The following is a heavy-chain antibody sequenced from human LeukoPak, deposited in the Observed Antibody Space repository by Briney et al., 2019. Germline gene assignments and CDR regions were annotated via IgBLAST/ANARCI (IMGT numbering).Heavy chain of an antibody. V-gene: IGHV1-69*05. CDR3: ARVPGGYYYMDA. CDR1: GGTFSSYA. CDR2: IIPIFGTA. Sequence: GASVKVSCKASGGTFSSYAISWVRQAPGQGLEWMGGIIPIFGTANYAQKFQGRVTITTDESTSTAYMELSSLRSEDTAVYYCARVPGGYYYMDAWGKGTTVTVSS. J-gene: IGHJ6*03. D-gene: IGHD1-26*01.